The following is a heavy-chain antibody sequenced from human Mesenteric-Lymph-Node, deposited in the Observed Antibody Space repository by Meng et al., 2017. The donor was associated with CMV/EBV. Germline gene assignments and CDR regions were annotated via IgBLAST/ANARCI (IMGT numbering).Heavy chain of an antibody. D-gene: IGHD2-2*01. V-gene: IGHV6-1*01. J-gene: IGHJ6*02. CDR1: GDSFSSNSAA. CDR2: TYYRSKWYN. CDR3: ARDFISGVVPAARVYYGMDV. Sequence: SETLSLTCAISGDSFSSNSAAWNWIRQSPSRGLEWLGRTYYRSKWYNDYAVSVKSRITINPDTSKNQFSLQLDSVTPEDTAVYYCARDFISGVVPAARVYYGMDVWGQGTTVTVSS.